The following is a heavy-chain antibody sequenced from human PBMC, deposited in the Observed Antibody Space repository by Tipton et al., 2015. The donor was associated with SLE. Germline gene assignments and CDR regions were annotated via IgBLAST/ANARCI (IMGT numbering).Heavy chain of an antibody. Sequence: TLSLTCTVSGGSISSSNYYWGWIRQPPGKGLEWIGSIYYSGSTYYNPSLKSRVTISVDTSKNQFSLKLSSVTAADTAVYYCARRKGPYSSSWYHWGQGTLVTVSS. V-gene: IGHV4-39*07. J-gene: IGHJ5*02. CDR2: IYYSGST. CDR1: GGSISSSNYY. D-gene: IGHD6-13*01. CDR3: ARRKGPYSSSWYH.